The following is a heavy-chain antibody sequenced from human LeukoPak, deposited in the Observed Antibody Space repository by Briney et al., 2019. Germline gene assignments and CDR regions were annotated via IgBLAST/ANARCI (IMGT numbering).Heavy chain of an antibody. J-gene: IGHJ4*02. CDR3: ARGSSSWYIDY. V-gene: IGHV4-30-4*01. D-gene: IGHD6-13*01. CDR1: GGSISSGDYY. CDR2: IYYSGST. Sequence: PSETLSLTCTVSGGSISSGDYYWSWIRQPPGKGLEWIGYIYYSGSTYYNPSLKSRVTISVDTSKSQFSLKLSSVTAADTAVYYCARGSSSWYIDYWGQGTLVTVSS.